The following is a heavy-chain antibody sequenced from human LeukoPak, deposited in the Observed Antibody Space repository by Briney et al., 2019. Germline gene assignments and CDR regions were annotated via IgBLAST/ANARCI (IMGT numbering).Heavy chain of an antibody. Sequence: GRSLRLSCAASGFTFDDYAMHWVRQAPGKGLERVSSISWNSGSIDYADSVKGRFTISRDNAKNSLYLQMNSLRVEDTALYYCAKDRRWELRDDAFDIWGQGTMVTVSS. CDR1: GFTFDDYA. CDR2: ISWNSGSI. V-gene: IGHV3-9*01. CDR3: AKDRRWELRDDAFDI. J-gene: IGHJ3*02. D-gene: IGHD1-26*01.